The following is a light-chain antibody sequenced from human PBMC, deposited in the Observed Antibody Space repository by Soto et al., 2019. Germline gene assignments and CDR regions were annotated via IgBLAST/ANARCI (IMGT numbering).Light chain of an antibody. V-gene: IGKV3-20*01. CDR2: AAS. CDR3: QQYGSSPPYT. J-gene: IGKJ2*01. CDR1: QSVSSSY. Sequence: EIVLTQSPGTLSLSPGERATLSCRASQSVSSSYLAWYQQKPGQAPRLLMYAASSRATGIPDRFSGSGYGTDFTLTISRLEPEDFAVYYCQQYGSSPPYTFGQGTKLEI.